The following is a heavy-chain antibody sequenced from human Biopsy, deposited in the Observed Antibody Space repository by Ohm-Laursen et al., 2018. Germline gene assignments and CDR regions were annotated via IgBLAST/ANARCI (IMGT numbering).Heavy chain of an antibody. CDR1: DGSISNIINY. D-gene: IGHD3-10*01. Sequence: GTLSLTCTVTDGSISNIINYWGWIRQPLGKGLEWLGSIYHTGITDYNPSLKSRVTISVDTSNNQFPLKLSSLTAADTAVYYCARHSFGSGRDFWGQGTLVTVSS. CDR2: IYHTGIT. CDR3: ARHSFGSGRDF. V-gene: IGHV4-39*01. J-gene: IGHJ4*02.